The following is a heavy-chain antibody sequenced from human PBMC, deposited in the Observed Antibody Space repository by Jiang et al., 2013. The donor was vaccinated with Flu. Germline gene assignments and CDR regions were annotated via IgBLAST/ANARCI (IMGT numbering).Heavy chain of an antibody. Sequence: GAEVKKPGESLKISCKGSGYSFTSYWIGWVRQMPGKGLEWMGIIYPGDSDTRYSPSFQGQVTISADKSISTAYLQWSSLKASDTAMYYCARLVPAKRFTLYGSGSGVMDVWGQGTTVTVSS. J-gene: IGHJ6*02. CDR1: GYSFTSYW. CDR3: ARLVPAKRFTLYGSGSGVMDV. V-gene: IGHV5-51*01. CDR2: IYPGDSDT. D-gene: IGHD3-10*01.